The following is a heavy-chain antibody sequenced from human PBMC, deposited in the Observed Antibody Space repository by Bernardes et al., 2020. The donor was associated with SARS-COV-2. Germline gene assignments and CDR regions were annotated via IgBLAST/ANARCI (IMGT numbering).Heavy chain of an antibody. V-gene: IGHV3-7*01. D-gene: IGHD6-13*01. CDR3: ARDQIRSSSWYPTLYYYYGMDV. CDR2: IKQDGSEK. J-gene: IGHJ6*02. Sequence: GGSLRLSCAASGFTFSSYWMSWVRQAPGKGLEWVANIKQDGSEKYYVDSVKGRFTISRDNAKNSLYLQMNSLRAEDTAVYYCARDQIRSSSWYPTLYYYYGMDVWGQGTTVTVSS. CDR1: GFTFSSYW.